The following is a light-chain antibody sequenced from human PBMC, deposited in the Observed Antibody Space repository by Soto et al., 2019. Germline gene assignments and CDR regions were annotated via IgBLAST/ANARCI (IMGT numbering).Light chain of an antibody. J-gene: IGLJ2*01. Sequence: QSVLTQPPSVSEAPGQRVTISCSGSSSNIENNDVNWYQQLPGKAPKLLIYYDDLLPSGVSDRFSGSKSGASASLAISGLQSEDEDDYYCAAWDDSLNGPVFGGGTQLTVL. CDR1: SSNIENND. CDR3: AAWDDSLNGPV. V-gene: IGLV1-36*01. CDR2: YDD.